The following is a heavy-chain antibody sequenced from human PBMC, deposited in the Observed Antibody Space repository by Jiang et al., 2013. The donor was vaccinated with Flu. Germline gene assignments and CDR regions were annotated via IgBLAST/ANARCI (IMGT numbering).Heavy chain of an antibody. CDR3: ASGIMTVTGAIVTSGLDV. D-gene: IGHD3-22*01. V-gene: IGHV4-39*01. J-gene: IGHJ6*02. Sequence: GPGLVKPSETLSLTCTVSGGSISSSGFYWGWIRQSPGKGLEWIGSMYGSGSPHYNPSLKSPESPCPLTRPKNQLSLRLNSVTAADTAVYYCASGIMTVTGAIVTSGLDVWGQGTTVTVSS. CDR2: MYGSGSP. CDR1: GGSISSSGFY.